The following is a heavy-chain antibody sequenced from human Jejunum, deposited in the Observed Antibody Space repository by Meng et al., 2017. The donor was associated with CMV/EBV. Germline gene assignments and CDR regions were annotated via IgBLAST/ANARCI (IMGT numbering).Heavy chain of an antibody. J-gene: IGHJ4*02. CDR2: MNSDGSTT. CDR3: ARAGDYRFDY. Sequence: CAASGFTFSSSWMHWVRQAPGKGLAWVSRMNSDGSTTNHADSVTGRFTISRDNARNTLYLQMNSLRADDTAVYYCARAGDYRFDYWGQGTLVTVSS. D-gene: IGHD3-10*01. V-gene: IGHV3-74*01. CDR1: GFTFSSSW.